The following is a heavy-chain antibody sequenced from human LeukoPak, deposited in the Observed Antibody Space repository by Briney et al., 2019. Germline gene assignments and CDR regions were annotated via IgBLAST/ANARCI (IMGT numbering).Heavy chain of an antibody. D-gene: IGHD5-18*01. CDR3: ARDRGYKAFDI. CDR1: GFTFSSSW. CDR2: IKEDGSLT. V-gene: IGHV3-7*03. J-gene: IGHJ3*02. Sequence: GGSLRLSCAASGFTFSSSWMDWVRQAPGKGLEWVANIKEDGSLTFYVDSVKGRFTISRDNAKNSLYLQMNSLRVDDTAVYYCARDRGYKAFDIWGQGSMVTVSS.